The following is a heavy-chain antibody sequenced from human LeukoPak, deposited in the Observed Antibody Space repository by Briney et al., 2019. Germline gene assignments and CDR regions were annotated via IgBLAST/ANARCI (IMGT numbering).Heavy chain of an antibody. V-gene: IGHV4-34*01. J-gene: IGHJ4*02. D-gene: IGHD2-15*01. CDR1: GGSFSGYY. CDR2: INHSGST. CDR3: ARGNLDGIVVVVAATAMYYFDY. Sequence: SETLSLTCAVYGGSFSGYYWSWIRQPPGKGLEWIGEINHSGSTNYNPSLKSRVTISVDTSKNQFSLKLSSVTAADTAVYYCARGNLDGIVVVVAATAMYYFDYWGQGTLVTVSS.